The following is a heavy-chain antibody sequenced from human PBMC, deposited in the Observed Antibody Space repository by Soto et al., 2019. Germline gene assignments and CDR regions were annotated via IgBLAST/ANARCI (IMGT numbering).Heavy chain of an antibody. J-gene: IGHJ4*02. CDR3: ARITVGSLFDLHF. Sequence: EVQLLDSGGGLVQPGGSLRLSCAASGFTFSNYVMNWVRQAPGKGLDWVSAISAGGGITSYADSVKGRFTISRDNSKKMMFLQISSLTAEDTTVYYCARITVGSLFDLHFWCQGTLVRVSS. D-gene: IGHD1-26*01. CDR1: GFTFSNYV. V-gene: IGHV3-23*01. CDR2: ISAGGGIT.